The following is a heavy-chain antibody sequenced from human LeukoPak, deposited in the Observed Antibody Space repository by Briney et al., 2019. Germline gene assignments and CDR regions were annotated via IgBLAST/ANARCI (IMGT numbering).Heavy chain of an antibody. J-gene: IGHJ4*02. V-gene: IGHV4-59*01. CDR1: GGSISSYY. CDR3: AGGGDYGSGSYYRN. Sequence: PSETLSLTGTVSGGSISSYYWSWIRQPPGKGREWFGYIYYSGSTNYNPSLKSRDTISVDTSKNQFSLKLSSVTAAATAVYYCAGGGDYGSGSYYRNWGQGTLVTVSS. D-gene: IGHD3-10*01. CDR2: IYYSGST.